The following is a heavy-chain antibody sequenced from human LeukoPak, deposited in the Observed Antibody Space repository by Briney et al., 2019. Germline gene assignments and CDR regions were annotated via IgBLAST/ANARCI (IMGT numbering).Heavy chain of an antibody. J-gene: IGHJ4*02. V-gene: IGHV3-74*01. Sequence: PGGSLRLSCAASGFTLSGYWMNWVRQAPGEGLVWVSRMNSDGNVTTYADSVRGRFTISRDNAKNTLYLQMSSLRAEDTAVYYCARYVVASACFDSWGQGTPVTVSS. D-gene: IGHD2-21*01. CDR1: GFTLSGYW. CDR2: MNSDGNVT. CDR3: ARYVVASACFDS.